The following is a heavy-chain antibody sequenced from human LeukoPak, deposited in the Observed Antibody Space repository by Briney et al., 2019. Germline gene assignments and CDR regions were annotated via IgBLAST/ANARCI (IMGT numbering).Heavy chain of an antibody. CDR1: EFTFSSYA. CDR3: AKYVSARGPPYALAV. J-gene: IGHJ6*02. Sequence: PGGSLRLSCAASEFTFSSYAMQWVRQAPGKGLEWVSGISASGGNTWYADSVKGRFTISRDNSKNTLYLQMNRLRAEATAVYYCAKYVSARGPPYALAVWGQGTTVTVSS. CDR2: ISASGGNT. D-gene: IGHD2/OR15-2a*01. V-gene: IGHV3-23*01.